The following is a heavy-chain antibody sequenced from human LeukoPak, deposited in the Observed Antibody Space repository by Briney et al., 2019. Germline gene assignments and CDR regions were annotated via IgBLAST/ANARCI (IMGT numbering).Heavy chain of an antibody. D-gene: IGHD3-16*01. Sequence: GGSLRLSCAAYGFTVRRNYMSWVRQAPGKGLEWVSGIDSGGSTYYADSVKGRFSISRDNSKNTVYLEMKSLRVEDTAVYYCAREDAYDYWGQGTLVTVSS. CDR3: AREDAYDY. J-gene: IGHJ4*02. CDR2: IDSGGST. V-gene: IGHV3-53*01. CDR1: GFTVRRNY.